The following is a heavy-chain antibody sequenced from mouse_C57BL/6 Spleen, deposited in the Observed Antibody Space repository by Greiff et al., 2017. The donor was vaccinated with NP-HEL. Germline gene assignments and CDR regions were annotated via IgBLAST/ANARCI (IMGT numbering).Heavy chain of an antibody. V-gene: IGHV5-4*01. CDR2: ISDGGSYT. D-gene: IGHD2-5*01. Sequence: DVHLVESGGGLVKPGGSLKLSCAASGFTFSSYAMSWVRQTPEKRLEWVATISDGGSYTYYPDNVKGRFTISRDNAKNNLYLQMSHLKSEDTAMYYCARDGSNFAYWGQGTLVTVSA. CDR3: ARDGSNFAY. J-gene: IGHJ3*01. CDR1: GFTFSSYA.